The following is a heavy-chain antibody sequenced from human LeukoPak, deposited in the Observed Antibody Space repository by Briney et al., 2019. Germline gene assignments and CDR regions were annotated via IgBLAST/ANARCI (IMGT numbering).Heavy chain of an antibody. CDR1: GFTFSSYW. D-gene: IGHD2-21*01. Sequence: GGSLRLSCAASGFTFSSYWMSWVRQAPGKGLEWVANIKQDGSEKYFVDSVKGRFTVSRDNAKNSLYLQMNSLRAEDTAVYYCARGFRGYYFDYWGQGTVVTVSS. V-gene: IGHV3-7*03. CDR2: IKQDGSEK. CDR3: ARGFRGYYFDY. J-gene: IGHJ4*02.